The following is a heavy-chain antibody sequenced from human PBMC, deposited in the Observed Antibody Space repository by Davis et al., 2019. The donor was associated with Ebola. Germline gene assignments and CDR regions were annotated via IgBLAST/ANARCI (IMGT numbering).Heavy chain of an antibody. D-gene: IGHD2-15*01. V-gene: IGHV3-73*01. CDR1: GFTFSGSA. CDR2: IRSKANSYAT. Sequence: GGSLRLSCAASGFTFSGSAMHWVRQASGKGLEWVGRIRSKANSYATAYAASVKGRFTISRDDSKNTLYLQMNSLKTEDTAVYYCNAGIVVVVAATPFDYWGQGTLVTVSS. CDR3: NAGIVVVVAATPFDY. J-gene: IGHJ4*02.